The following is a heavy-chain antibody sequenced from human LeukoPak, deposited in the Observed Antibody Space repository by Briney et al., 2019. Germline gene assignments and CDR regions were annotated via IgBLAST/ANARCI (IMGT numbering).Heavy chain of an antibody. D-gene: IGHD3-10*01. CDR1: GFTFSSYS. Sequence: GGSLRLSCAASGFTFSSYSMNWVRQAPGKGLEWVSHISSSSTIYYADSVKGRFTISRDNAKNSLYLQMNSLRAEDTAVYYCARAGFTFSDYFGSFFDYWGQGTLVTVSS. CDR3: ARAGFTFSDYFGSFFDY. J-gene: IGHJ4*02. CDR2: ISSSSTI. V-gene: IGHV3-48*01.